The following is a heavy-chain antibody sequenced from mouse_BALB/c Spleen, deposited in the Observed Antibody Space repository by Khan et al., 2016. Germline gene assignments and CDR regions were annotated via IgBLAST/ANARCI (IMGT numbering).Heavy chain of an antibody. D-gene: IGHD3-3*01. CDR1: GYTFSSYW. CDR3: VCRADGDYRYFDV. J-gene: IGHJ1*01. Sequence: QVQLQQSGAELLKPGASVRISCKATGYTFSSYWIEWVKQRPGHGLEWIGEILPGGGSTRYDEKFKAKATFTSDTSSNTVYMQISSLTSEDSAVYYSVCRADGDYRYFDVWGAGTTVTVSS. CDR2: ILPGGGST. V-gene: IGHV1-9*01.